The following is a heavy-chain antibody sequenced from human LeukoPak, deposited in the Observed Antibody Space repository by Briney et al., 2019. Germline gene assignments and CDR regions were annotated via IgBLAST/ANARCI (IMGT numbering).Heavy chain of an antibody. D-gene: IGHD5-12*01. CDR3: ARGFDSESTYFDY. CDR1: GGSISNYY. CDR2: IYYSGTT. J-gene: IGHJ4*02. Sequence: PSETLSLTCTVSGGSISNYYWNWLRQPPGKGLEWIGYIYYSGTTNYNPSLKSRVTMSLDTSKNQFSLRVTSVTAADTAVYYCARGFDSESTYFDYWGQGTLVTVSS. V-gene: IGHV4-59*01.